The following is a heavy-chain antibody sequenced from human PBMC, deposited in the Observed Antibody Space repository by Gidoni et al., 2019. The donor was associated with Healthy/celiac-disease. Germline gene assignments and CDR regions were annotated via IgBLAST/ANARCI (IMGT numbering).Heavy chain of an antibody. CDR3: ARDQLRLRSGSYLPYY. Sequence: QVQLVQSGAEVKKPGASVKVSCKASGYTFTSYAMHWVRQAPGQRLEWMGWINAGNGNTKYSQKFQGRVTITRDTSASTAYMELSSLRSEDTAVYYCARDQLRLRSGSYLPYYWGQGTLVTVSS. CDR2: INAGNGNT. CDR1: GYTFTSYA. D-gene: IGHD1-26*01. V-gene: IGHV1-3*01. J-gene: IGHJ4*02.